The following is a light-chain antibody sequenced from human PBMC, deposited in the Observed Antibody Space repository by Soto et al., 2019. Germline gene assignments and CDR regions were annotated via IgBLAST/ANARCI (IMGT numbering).Light chain of an antibody. J-gene: IGLJ2*01. CDR2: GNS. CDR3: QSYDSSLSGYVV. V-gene: IGLV1-40*01. CDR1: SSNIGAGYD. Sequence: QSVLTQPPSVSGAPGQRVTIPCTGSSSNIGAGYDVHWYQQLPGTAPKLLIYGNSNRPSGVPDRFSGSKSGTSASLAITGLQAEDEADYYCQSYDSSLSGYVVLGGGTKLTVL.